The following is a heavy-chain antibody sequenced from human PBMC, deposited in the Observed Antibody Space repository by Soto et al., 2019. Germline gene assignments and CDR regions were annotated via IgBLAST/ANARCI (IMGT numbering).Heavy chain of an antibody. CDR2: IFHDGNT. CDR3: ARHEGWTGPDQ. V-gene: IGHV4-4*02. D-gene: IGHD2-8*02. Sequence: LSLTCAVSGASIGSGGWWSWVRQPPGKGLEWIAEIFHDGNTNYSPSLKSRVTISVDKSQNQFSLNVYSVTAADTAVYYCARHEGWTGPDQWGQGTLVTVS. CDR1: GASIGSGGW. J-gene: IGHJ5*02.